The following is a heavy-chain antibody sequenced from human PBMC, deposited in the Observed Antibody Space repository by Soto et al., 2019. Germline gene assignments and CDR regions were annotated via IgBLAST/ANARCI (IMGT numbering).Heavy chain of an antibody. CDR3: ARVSYGGKDFYYYYGMDV. V-gene: IGHV1-69*13. J-gene: IGHJ6*02. CDR1: GGTFSSYA. CDR2: IIPIFGTA. D-gene: IGHD4-17*01. Sequence: ASVKVSCKASGGTFSSYAISWVRQAPGQGLEWMGGIIPIFGTANYAQKFQGRATITADESTSTAYMELSSLRSEDTAVYYCARVSYGGKDFYYYYGMDVWGQGTTVTVSS.